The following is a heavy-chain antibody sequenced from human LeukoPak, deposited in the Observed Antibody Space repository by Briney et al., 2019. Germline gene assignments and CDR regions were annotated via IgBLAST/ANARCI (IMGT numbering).Heavy chain of an antibody. CDR3: AHRRRLRDGYNQIFDY. CDR1: GFSLSTSGVG. J-gene: IGHJ4*02. CDR2: IYWNDDK. D-gene: IGHD5-24*01. V-gene: IGHV2-5*01. Sequence: SGPTLVKPTQTFTLTCTFSGFSLSTSGVGVGWIRQPPGKALEWLALIYWNDDKRYSPSLKSRLTITKDTSKNQVVLTMTNMDPVDTATYYCAHRRRLRDGYNQIFDYWGQGTLVTVSS.